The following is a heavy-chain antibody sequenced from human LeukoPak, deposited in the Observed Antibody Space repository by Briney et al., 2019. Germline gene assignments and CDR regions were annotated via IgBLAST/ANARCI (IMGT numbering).Heavy chain of an antibody. Sequence: SETLSLTCTVSGGSISIYYWSWIRQPPGKGLEWIGHVQSSGSPNYNPSLKSRVAISVDTSKNQFSLELSSVTAADTAVYYCARRLDYGGNTHGYWGQGTLVTVFS. J-gene: IGHJ4*02. V-gene: IGHV4-59*01. CDR2: VQSSGSP. CDR3: ARRLDYGGNTHGY. D-gene: IGHD4-23*01. CDR1: GGSISIYY.